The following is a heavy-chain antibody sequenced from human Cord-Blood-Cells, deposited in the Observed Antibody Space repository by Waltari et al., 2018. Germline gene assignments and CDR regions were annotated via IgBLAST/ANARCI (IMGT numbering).Heavy chain of an antibody. Sequence: QVQLVQSGAEVKKPGSSVKVSCKASGGTFSSYAISWVRQAPGPGLEWMGGIIPIFGTANYAQKFQGRVTITADESTSTAYMELSSLRSEDTAVYYCARSNLLGYCSSTSCYYFQHWGQGTLVTVSS. V-gene: IGHV1-69*19. CDR3: ARSNLLGYCSSTSCYYFQH. J-gene: IGHJ1*01. CDR1: GGTFSSYA. D-gene: IGHD2-2*01. CDR2: IIPIFGTA.